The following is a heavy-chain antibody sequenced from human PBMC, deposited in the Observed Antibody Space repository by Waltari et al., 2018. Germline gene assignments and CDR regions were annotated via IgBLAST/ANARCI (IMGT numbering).Heavy chain of an antibody. V-gene: IGHV3-23*01. D-gene: IGHD1-20*01. CDR1: GFTFHTYA. J-gene: IGHJ5*02. CDR3: AKPFYNWDDPLVS. Sequence: EVQLLESGGELGQAEWSLRLSCGVSGFTFHTYAINWVRRAPGTGLQWVAAISISDATFHADSVKGRFTISRDTSKDTVYLQMNSLSPDDTAVYYCAKPFYNWDDPLVSWGQGTLVTVSS. CDR2: ISISDAT.